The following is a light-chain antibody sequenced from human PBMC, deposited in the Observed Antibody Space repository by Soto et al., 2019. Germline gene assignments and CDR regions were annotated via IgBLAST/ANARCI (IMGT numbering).Light chain of an antibody. V-gene: IGKV1-39*01. Sequence: DIQMTQSPSSLSASVGDTVTITCRASQSISVHLNWYQQKPGKVPKLLIYAASNLQSGVPSSFSGSGSETDFALTISSLQPEDFATDYCQQSYITPYTFCQGTKLQIK. CDR2: AAS. CDR1: QSISVH. CDR3: QQSYITPYT. J-gene: IGKJ2*01.